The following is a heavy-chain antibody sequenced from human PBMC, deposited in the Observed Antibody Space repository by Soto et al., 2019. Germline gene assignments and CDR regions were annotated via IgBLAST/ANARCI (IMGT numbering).Heavy chain of an antibody. CDR1: GYTFTSYA. D-gene: IGHD3-9*01. CDR2: INAGNGNT. Sequence: ASAKVSCKAFGYTFTSYAMHWVRQAPGQRLEWMGWINAGNGNTKYSQKFQGRVTITRDTSASTAYMELSSLRSEDTAVYYCARGTLRYFDWLDVTFDYWGQGTLVTVSS. J-gene: IGHJ4*02. CDR3: ARGTLRYFDWLDVTFDY. V-gene: IGHV1-3*01.